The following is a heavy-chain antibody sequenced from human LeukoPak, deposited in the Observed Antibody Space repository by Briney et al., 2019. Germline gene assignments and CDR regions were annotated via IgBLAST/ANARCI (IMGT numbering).Heavy chain of an antibody. D-gene: IGHD5-12*01. CDR3: ARFGYSGWNLEY. CDR1: GFSFRDFW. J-gene: IGHJ4*02. V-gene: IGHV3-7*01. CDR2: INQGGSVK. Sequence: PGGSPRLSCAASGFSFRDFWMTWVRQAPGKGLEWVANINQGGSVKYYVDSVKGRFTISRDDAKSSLYVQMNSLRDEDTAVYYCARFGYSGWNLEYWGQGTLVIVSS.